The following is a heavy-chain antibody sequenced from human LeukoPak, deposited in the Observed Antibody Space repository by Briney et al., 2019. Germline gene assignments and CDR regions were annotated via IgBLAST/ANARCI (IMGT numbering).Heavy chain of an antibody. J-gene: IGHJ6*03. CDR1: GYTFTSYG. Sequence: ASVKVSCKASGYTFTSYGISWVRQAPGQGLEWMGWISAYNGNTNYAQKLQGRVTMTTDTSTSTAYMELRSLRSDDTAVYYCARDHKYSGCDWGPGYYYMDVWGKGTTVTVSS. D-gene: IGHD5-12*01. CDR3: ARDHKYSGCDWGPGYYYMDV. CDR2: ISAYNGNT. V-gene: IGHV1-18*01.